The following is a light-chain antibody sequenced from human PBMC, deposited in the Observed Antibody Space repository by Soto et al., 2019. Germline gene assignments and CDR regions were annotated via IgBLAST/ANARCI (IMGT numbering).Light chain of an antibody. CDR1: QSVSSHY. Sequence: EIVFTQSPGTLSLSPGERATLSCRAIQSVSSHYLAWYQQKPGQAPRLLIYGASTRATGIPDRFSGSGSGTDFTLTISRLEPEDFAVYYCQQYGSSPGFTFGPGTKVDI. CDR2: GAS. V-gene: IGKV3-20*01. CDR3: QQYGSSPGFT. J-gene: IGKJ3*01.